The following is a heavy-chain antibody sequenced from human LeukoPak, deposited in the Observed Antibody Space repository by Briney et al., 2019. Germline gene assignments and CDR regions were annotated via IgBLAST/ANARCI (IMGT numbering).Heavy chain of an antibody. Sequence: PGGSLRLSCAASGFTFSSYAMHWVRQAPGKGLEWVAVISYDGSNKYYADSVKGRFTISRDNSKNTLYLQMNSLRAEDTAVYYCARDEQQHQRVYWGQGTLVTVSS. CDR3: ARDEQQHQRVY. CDR2: ISYDGSNK. CDR1: GFTFSSYA. D-gene: IGHD6-13*01. V-gene: IGHV3-30*14. J-gene: IGHJ4*02.